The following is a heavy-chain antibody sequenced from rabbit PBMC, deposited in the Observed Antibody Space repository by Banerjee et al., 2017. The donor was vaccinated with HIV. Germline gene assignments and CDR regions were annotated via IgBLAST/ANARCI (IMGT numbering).Heavy chain of an antibody. Sequence: QSLEESGGGLVTPGASLTLTCTASGFSFSSSYYMCWVRQAPGKGLELIACIKAGSGGYTYYANWAKGRFTISKTSSTTVTLQMTSLTAADTATYFCAREQGLYDDYGYFNLWGPGTLVTVS. J-gene: IGHJ4*01. V-gene: IGHV1S40*01. CDR3: AREQGLYDDYGYFNL. D-gene: IGHD2-1*01. CDR1: GFSFSSSYY. CDR2: IKAGSGGYT.